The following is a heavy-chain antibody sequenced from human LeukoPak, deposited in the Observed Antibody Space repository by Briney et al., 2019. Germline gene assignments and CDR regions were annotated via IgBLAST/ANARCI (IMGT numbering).Heavy chain of an antibody. Sequence: SETLSLTCAVYGGSFSGYYWSWIRQPPGKGLEWIGEITHSGSTNYNPSLKSRVTISVDTSKNQFSLKLSSVTAADTAVYYCARCDRGYSYGYYYYYYMDVWGKGTTVTVSS. V-gene: IGHV4-34*01. CDR2: ITHSGST. D-gene: IGHD5-18*01. CDR3: ARCDRGYSYGYYYYYYMDV. CDR1: GGSFSGYY. J-gene: IGHJ6*03.